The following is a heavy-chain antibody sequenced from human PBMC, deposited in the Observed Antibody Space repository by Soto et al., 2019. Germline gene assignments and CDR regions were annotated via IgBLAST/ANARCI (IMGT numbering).Heavy chain of an antibody. V-gene: IGHV1-69*13. CDR3: ARTRGYDFWSGPPRYGFDY. J-gene: IGHJ4*02. CDR1: GGTFSSYA. Sequence: ASVKVSCKASGGTFSSYAISWVRQAPGQGLEWMGGIIPIFGTANYAQKFQGRVTITADESTSTAYMELSSLRSEDTAVYYCARTRGYDFWSGPPRYGFDYWGQGTLVTVSS. CDR2: IIPIFGTA. D-gene: IGHD3-3*01.